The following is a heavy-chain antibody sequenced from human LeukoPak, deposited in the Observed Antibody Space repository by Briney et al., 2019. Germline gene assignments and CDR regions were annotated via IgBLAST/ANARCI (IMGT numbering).Heavy chain of an antibody. CDR2: INPNSGGT. V-gene: IGHV1-2*02. J-gene: IGHJ4*02. CDR3: ARDESRYSSGWFDY. CDR1: GYTFTGYY. Sequence: ASVKVSCKASGYTFTGYYMHWVRQAPGQGLEWMGWINPNSGGTNYAQKFQGRVTMTRDTSISTAYMELSRLRSDDTAVYYCARDESRYSSGWFDYWGQGTLVTVSS. D-gene: IGHD6-19*01.